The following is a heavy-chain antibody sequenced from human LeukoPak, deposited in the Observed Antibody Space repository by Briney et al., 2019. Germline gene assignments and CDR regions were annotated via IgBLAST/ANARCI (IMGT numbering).Heavy chain of an antibody. CDR2: ISGGGDIT. J-gene: IGHJ4*02. CDR1: GFNFANHA. D-gene: IGHD2-21*02. V-gene: IGHV3-23*01. Sequence: GGSLRLSCAASGFNFANHAMSWVRQTPGKGLEWVSAISGGGDITYYADSVTGRFTISRDNSKDTLFLQMHSLRPGDTAVYYCVREDTPATANYWGQGTLVSISS. CDR3: VREDTPATANY.